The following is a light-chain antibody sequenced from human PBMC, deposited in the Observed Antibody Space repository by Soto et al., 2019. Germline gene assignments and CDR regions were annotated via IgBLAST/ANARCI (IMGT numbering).Light chain of an antibody. J-gene: IGLJ1*01. Sequence: QSALTHPASESGSPGQSITISCTGTSTDVDGYNYVSWYQQHPGQAPKLIIYDVYNRPSGVSNRFSGSKSGDTASLTISGLQAEDEADYYCTSYTSSTPFYVFGTGTKVTVL. V-gene: IGLV2-14*01. CDR1: STDVDGYNY. CDR2: DVY. CDR3: TSYTSSTPFYV.